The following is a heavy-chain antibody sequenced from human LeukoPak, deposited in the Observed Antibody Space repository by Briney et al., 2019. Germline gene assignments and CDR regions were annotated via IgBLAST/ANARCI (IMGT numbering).Heavy chain of an antibody. CDR1: GGTFSSYA. V-gene: IGHV1-69*06. CDR3: ASLLTGLDY. CDR2: IIPIFGTA. D-gene: IGHD3-9*01. J-gene: IGHJ4*02. Sequence: GASVTVSCKASGGTFSSYAISWVRQAPGQGLEWMGGIIPIFGTANYAQKFQGRVTITADKSTSTAYMELSSLRSEDTAVYYCASLLTGLDYWGQGTLVTVSS.